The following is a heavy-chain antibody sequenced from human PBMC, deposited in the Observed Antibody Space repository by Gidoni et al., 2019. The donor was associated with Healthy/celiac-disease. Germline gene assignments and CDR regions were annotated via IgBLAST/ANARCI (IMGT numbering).Heavy chain of an antibody. CDR1: GFTFNSYA. D-gene: IGHD3-10*01. CDR2: ISGSGGST. V-gene: IGHV3-23*01. CDR3: AKDSGSGGAFDI. Sequence: EVQLLESGGGLVQPGGSLRLSCAASGFTFNSYAMSWVRQAPGKGLEWVSAISGSGGSTYYADSVKGRFTISRDNSKNTLYLQMNSLRAEDTAVYYCAKDSGSGGAFDIWGQGTMVTVSS. J-gene: IGHJ3*02.